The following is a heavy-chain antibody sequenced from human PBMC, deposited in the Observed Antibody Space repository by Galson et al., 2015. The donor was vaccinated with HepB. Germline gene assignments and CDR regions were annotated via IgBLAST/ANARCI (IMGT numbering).Heavy chain of an antibody. CDR3: ARDLDFWSAYNHMDV. Sequence: SLRLSCAASGFTFSRYSMNWVRQAPGKGLEWVSSITSSSSHIYYADLVKGRFTISRDNAKNSLYLQMNSLRAEDTAVYYCARDLDFWSAYNHMDVWGKGTTVTVSS. CDR1: GFTFSRYS. J-gene: IGHJ6*03. V-gene: IGHV3-21*01. D-gene: IGHD3-3*01. CDR2: ITSSSSHI.